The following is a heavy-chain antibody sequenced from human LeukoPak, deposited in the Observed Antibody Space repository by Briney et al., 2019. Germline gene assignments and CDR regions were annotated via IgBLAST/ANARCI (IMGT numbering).Heavy chain of an antibody. Sequence: ASVKVSCKASGYTFTGYYMHWVRQAPGQGLEWMGWINPNSGGTNYAQKFQGRVTMTRDTSISTAYMELSRLRSDDTAVYYCARDSRGAAAGTGYYYYYYMDVWGKGTTVTVSS. J-gene: IGHJ6*03. CDR1: GYTFTGYY. CDR3: ARDSRGAAAGTGYYYYYYMDV. V-gene: IGHV1-2*02. D-gene: IGHD6-13*01. CDR2: INPNSGGT.